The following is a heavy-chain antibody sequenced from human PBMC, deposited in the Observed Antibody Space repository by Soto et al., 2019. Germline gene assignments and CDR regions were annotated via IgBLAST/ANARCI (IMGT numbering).Heavy chain of an antibody. CDR1: GGSFSCYY. Sequence: SETLSLTCAVYGGSFSCYYWSWSRQPPGKGLGWIGEINHSGSTNYNPSLKSRVTISVDTSKNQFSLKLSSVTAADTAVYYCVRGRDFWSGYSLGYYYYGMDVWGQGTTVTVSS. D-gene: IGHD3-3*01. J-gene: IGHJ6*02. CDR2: INHSGST. CDR3: VRGRDFWSGYSLGYYYYGMDV. V-gene: IGHV4-34*01.